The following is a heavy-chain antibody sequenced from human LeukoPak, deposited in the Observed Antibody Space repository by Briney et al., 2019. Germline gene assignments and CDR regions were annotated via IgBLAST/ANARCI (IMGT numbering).Heavy chain of an antibody. V-gene: IGHV3-7*01. D-gene: IGHD3-3*01. CDR2: IKQDGSEK. CDR3: ARLGDFWSGYFYYYYYGMDV. J-gene: IGHJ6*02. Sequence: PGGSLRLSCAASGFTFSSYWMSWVRQAPGKGLEWVANIKQDGSEKYYVDSVKGRFTISRDNAKNSLYLQMNSLRAEDTAVYYCARLGDFWSGYFYYYYYGMDVWGQGTTVTVSS. CDR1: GFTFSSYW.